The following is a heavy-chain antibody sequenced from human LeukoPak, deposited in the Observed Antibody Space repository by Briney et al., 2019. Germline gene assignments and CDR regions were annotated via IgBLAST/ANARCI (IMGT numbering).Heavy chain of an antibody. D-gene: IGHD6-13*01. CDR1: GYTFTGHF. CDR3: ASPRDDSSWRYFDY. V-gene: IGHV1-2*02. CDR2: INPNSDGT. J-gene: IGHJ4*02. Sequence: ASVKVSCKASGYTFTGHFMQWVRQAPGQGLEWMGWINPNSDGTNYAQKLQGRVTMTRDTSISTAYMELSSLRSEDTDVYYCASPRDDSSWRYFDYWGQGTLVTVSS.